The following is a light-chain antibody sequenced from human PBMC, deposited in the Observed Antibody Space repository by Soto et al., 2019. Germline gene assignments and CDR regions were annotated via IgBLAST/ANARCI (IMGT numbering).Light chain of an antibody. CDR1: SSDVGGYNY. J-gene: IGLJ2*01. CDR2: EVS. V-gene: IGLV2-14*01. Sequence: QSALTQPASVSGSPGQSITISCTGTSSDVGGYNYVSWYQQHPGKAPKLIIYEVSNRPSGVSNRFSGSKSGNTASLTISGLQAEDEADYYCSSYTSTRTLVLFGGGTQLTVL. CDR3: SSYTSTRTLVL.